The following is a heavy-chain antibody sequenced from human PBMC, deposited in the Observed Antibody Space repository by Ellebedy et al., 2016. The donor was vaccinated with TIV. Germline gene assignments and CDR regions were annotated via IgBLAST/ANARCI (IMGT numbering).Heavy chain of an antibody. Sequence: SETLSLTCAISGDSVSSNSAAWNWIRQSPSRGLEWLGRTYYRSKWYNDYAVSVKSRITINPDTSKNQFSLQLNSVTPEDTAVYYCAREVPPRSSSWHGFDPWGQGTLVTVSS. V-gene: IGHV6-1*01. J-gene: IGHJ5*02. CDR1: GDSVSSNSAA. D-gene: IGHD6-13*01. CDR3: AREVPPRSSSWHGFDP. CDR2: TYYRSKWYN.